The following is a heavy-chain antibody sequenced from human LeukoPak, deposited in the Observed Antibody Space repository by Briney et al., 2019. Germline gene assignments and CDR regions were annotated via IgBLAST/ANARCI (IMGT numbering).Heavy chain of an antibody. D-gene: IGHD1-26*01. Sequence: PGGSLRLSCAASGFTFSSYEMNWVRQTPGKGLEWVSSITSSGTYTFYADSVKGRFTISRDNARNSLYLQMNSLRAEDTAVYYCARDPYSGTYGDTYYYYMDVWGKGNHGHHLL. V-gene: IGHV3-21*01. J-gene: IGHJ6*03. CDR3: ARDPYSGTYGDTYYYYMDV. CDR2: ITSSGTYT. CDR1: GFTFSSYE.